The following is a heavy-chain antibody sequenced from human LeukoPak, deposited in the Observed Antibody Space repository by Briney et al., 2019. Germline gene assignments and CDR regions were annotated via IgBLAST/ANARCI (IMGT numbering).Heavy chain of an antibody. CDR2: ISYVVSNQ. D-gene: IGHD2-15*01. CDR1: GFTFSSYG. Sequence: PGRSLRLSCAASGFTFSSYGMHSVPQAPGKGLEWVAVISYVVSNQYYADSVKGRFTISRDNSKNTLYLQMNSLRAEDTAVYYCAKDALGYCSGGNCYPHLNWGQGTLVTVSS. CDR3: AKDALGYCSGGNCYPHLN. J-gene: IGHJ4*02. V-gene: IGHV3-30*18.